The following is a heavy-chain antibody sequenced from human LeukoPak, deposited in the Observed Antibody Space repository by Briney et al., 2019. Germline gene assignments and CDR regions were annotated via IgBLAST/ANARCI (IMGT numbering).Heavy chain of an antibody. CDR3: ARAGWQRPLYSFDY. J-gene: IGHJ4*02. Sequence: ASVKVSCKASGYTFTSYDINWVRQATGQGLEWMGWMNPHSGNTGYAQNFQDRVTITRDTSISTAYMELTSLTSEDTAVYFCARAGWQRPLYSFDYWGQGTLVTVSS. D-gene: IGHD5-24*01. V-gene: IGHV1-8*03. CDR1: GYTFTSYD. CDR2: MNPHSGNT.